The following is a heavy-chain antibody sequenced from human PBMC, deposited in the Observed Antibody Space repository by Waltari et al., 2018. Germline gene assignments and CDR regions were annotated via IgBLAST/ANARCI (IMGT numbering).Heavy chain of an antibody. CDR3: ARTRASDY. V-gene: IGHV3-48*04. CDR1: GFTFSTYT. Sequence: EVQLVESGGGLVQPGGSLRLSCAASGFTFSTYTMNWVRKAPGKGLEWVSYISSSSSTVYYADSVKGRFTISRDNAKNSLYLQMNRLRAEDTAVYYCARTRASDYWGQGTLVTVSS. J-gene: IGHJ4*02. CDR2: ISSSSSTV.